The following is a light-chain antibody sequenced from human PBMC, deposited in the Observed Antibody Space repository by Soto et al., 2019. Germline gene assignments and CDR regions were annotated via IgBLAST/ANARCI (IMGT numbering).Light chain of an antibody. J-gene: IGKJ2*01. CDR1: QGISNY. Sequence: DIQMTQSPSSLSASVGARVTITCRASQGISNYLAWYQQKPGKVPKLLIYAASTLQSGVPSRFSGRGSGTDFTLTISSLKPEDVATYSCQKYNSAPYTFGQGTKLEIK. CDR3: QKYNSAPYT. CDR2: AAS. V-gene: IGKV1-27*01.